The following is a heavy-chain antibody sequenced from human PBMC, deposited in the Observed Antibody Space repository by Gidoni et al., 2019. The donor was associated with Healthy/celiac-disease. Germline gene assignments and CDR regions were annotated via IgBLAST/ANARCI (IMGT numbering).Heavy chain of an antibody. CDR2: ISSSSSYI. CDR1: GFTFSSYS. V-gene: IGHV3-21*01. CDR3: ARGGYSSGWYFPLWGVTNWFDP. J-gene: IGHJ5*02. Sequence: EVQLVESGGGLVKPGGSLRLSCAASGFTFSSYSMNWVRQAPGKGLEWVSSISSSSSYIYYADSVKGRFTISRDNAKNSLYLQMNSLRAEDTAVYYCARGGYSSGWYFPLWGVTNWFDPWGQGTLVTVSS. D-gene: IGHD6-19*01.